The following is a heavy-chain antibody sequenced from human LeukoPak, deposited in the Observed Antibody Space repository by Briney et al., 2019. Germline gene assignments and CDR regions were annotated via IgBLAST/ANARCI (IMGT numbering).Heavy chain of an antibody. J-gene: IGHJ4*02. CDR2: ISYDGSNK. CDR3: ARGYSSGLHFDY. D-gene: IGHD6-19*01. Sequence: GGSLRLSCAASGFTFSSYAMHWVRQAPGKGLEWVAVISYDGSNKYYADSVKGRFTISRDNSKNTLYLQMNSLRAEDTAVYYCARGYSSGLHFDYWGQGTLATVSS. V-gene: IGHV3-30-3*01. CDR1: GFTFSSYA.